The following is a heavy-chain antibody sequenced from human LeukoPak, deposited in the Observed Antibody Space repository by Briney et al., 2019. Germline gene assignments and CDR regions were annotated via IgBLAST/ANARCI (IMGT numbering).Heavy chain of an antibody. Sequence: GESLKISCKGSGYSFTKYWIGWVRQTPGKGLEWMGIIYPGDSDTKYSPSFQGQVTISADKSISTAYLQWNSLKASDTAMYYCARSAGYTYGYDWGQGTLVTVSS. CDR3: ARSAGYTYGYD. V-gene: IGHV5-51*01. J-gene: IGHJ4*02. D-gene: IGHD5-18*01. CDR2: IYPGDSDT. CDR1: GYSFTKYW.